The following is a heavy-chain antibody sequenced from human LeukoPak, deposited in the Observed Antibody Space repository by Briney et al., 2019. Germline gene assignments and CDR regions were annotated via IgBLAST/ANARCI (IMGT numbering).Heavy chain of an antibody. Sequence: GGSLRLSCAASGFTFRSYGMHWVRQAPGKGLEWVALISYDGDNQYYADSVKGRFTISRDYSKNTLYLQMNSLRAEDRAVYYCAKEDSGGWYGIDYWGRGTLVTVSS. CDR1: GFTFRSYG. CDR2: ISYDGDNQ. V-gene: IGHV3-30*18. J-gene: IGHJ4*02. D-gene: IGHD6-19*01. CDR3: AKEDSGGWYGIDY.